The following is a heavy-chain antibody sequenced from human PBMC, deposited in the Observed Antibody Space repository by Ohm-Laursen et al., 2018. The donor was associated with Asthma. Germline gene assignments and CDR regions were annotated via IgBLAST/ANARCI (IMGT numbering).Heavy chain of an antibody. CDR3: ARAPGVPAAMWGYYFDY. Sequence: SLRLSCAASGFTFSRYSMNWVRQAPGKGLEWVSFITGSSSTIYYADSVKGRFTISRDNAKNSLYLQMNSLRAEDTAVYYCARAPGVPAAMWGYYFDYWGQGTLVTVSS. J-gene: IGHJ4*02. D-gene: IGHD2-2*01. CDR1: GFTFSRYS. V-gene: IGHV3-48*01. CDR2: ITGSSSTI.